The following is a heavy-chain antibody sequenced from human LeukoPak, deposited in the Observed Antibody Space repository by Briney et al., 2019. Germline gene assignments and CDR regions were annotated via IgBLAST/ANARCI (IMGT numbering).Heavy chain of an antibody. CDR3: ARDLRLIVVVPAARRRGFGP. V-gene: IGHV1-18*01. J-gene: IGHJ5*02. CDR1: GYTFTSYG. D-gene: IGHD2-2*01. Sequence: ASVKVSCKASGYTFTSYGISWVRQAPGQGLEWMGWISAYNGNTNYAQKLQGRVTMTTDTSTSTAYMELRSLRSDDTAVYYCARDLRLIVVVPAARRRGFGPWGQGTLVTVSS. CDR2: ISAYNGNT.